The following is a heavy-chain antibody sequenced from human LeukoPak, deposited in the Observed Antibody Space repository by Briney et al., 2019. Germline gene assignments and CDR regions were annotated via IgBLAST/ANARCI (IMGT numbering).Heavy chain of an antibody. V-gene: IGHV3-23*01. CDR2: ISGSGGST. CDR3: AKDRGIVGAPYYFDY. J-gene: IGHJ4*02. D-gene: IGHD1-26*01. Sequence: PGGSLRLSCAASGFTFSSYAMSWVRQAPGKGLEWVSAISGSGGSTYYADSVKGRFTISRDNSKNTLYLQMNSLRAEDTAVYYCAKDRGIVGAPYYFDYWGQGTLVTVSS. CDR1: GFTFSSYA.